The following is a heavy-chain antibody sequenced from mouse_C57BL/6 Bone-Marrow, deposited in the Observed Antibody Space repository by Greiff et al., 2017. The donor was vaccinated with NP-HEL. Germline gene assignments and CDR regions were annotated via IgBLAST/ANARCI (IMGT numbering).Heavy chain of an antibody. V-gene: IGHV1-82*01. CDR2: IYPGDGDT. D-gene: IGHD1-1*01. J-gene: IGHJ2*01. CDR3: ARSTGYYGSSERYYFDY. Sequence: QVQLKESGPELVKPGASVKISCKASGYAFSSSWMNWVKQRPGKGLEWIGRIYPGDGDTNYNGKFKGKATLTADKSSSTAYMQLSSLTSEDSAVYFCARSTGYYGSSERYYFDYWGQGTTLTVSS. CDR1: GYAFSSSW.